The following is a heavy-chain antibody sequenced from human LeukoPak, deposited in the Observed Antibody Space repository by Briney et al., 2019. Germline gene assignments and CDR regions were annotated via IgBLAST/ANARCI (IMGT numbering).Heavy chain of an antibody. Sequence: ASVKVSCKASGYTFTSYDINWVRQATGQGLEWMGWMNPNSGNTGYAQKFQGRVTMTRDTSTSTVYMELSSLRSEDTAVYYCARDADSSSCFDYWGQGTLVTVFS. CDR1: GYTFTSYD. CDR3: ARDADSSSCFDY. CDR2: MNPNSGNT. J-gene: IGHJ4*02. D-gene: IGHD6-13*01. V-gene: IGHV1-8*01.